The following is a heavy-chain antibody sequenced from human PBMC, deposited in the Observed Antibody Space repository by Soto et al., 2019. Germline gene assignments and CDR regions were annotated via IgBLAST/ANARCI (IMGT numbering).Heavy chain of an antibody. J-gene: IGHJ4*02. D-gene: IGHD3-10*01. V-gene: IGHV3-73*01. CDR3: TRLSGQLLAEWYFDY. Sequence: SLRLSCAASGFTFSGSAMHWVRQASGKGLEWVGRIKNKAESYATAYAASVTGRFTISRDDSKNTAFLQMNSLKTEDTAVYYCTRLSGQLLAEWYFDYWGQGTLVTVSS. CDR2: IKNKAESYAT. CDR1: GFTFSGSA.